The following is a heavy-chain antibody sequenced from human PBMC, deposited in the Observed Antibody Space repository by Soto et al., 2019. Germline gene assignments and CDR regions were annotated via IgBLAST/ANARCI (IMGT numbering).Heavy chain of an antibody. CDR1: GFTFSSYS. V-gene: IGHV3-48*02. CDR2: ISSSSSTI. CDR3: ARATRQIGNLSGYESYYHYYGMDV. D-gene: IGHD5-12*01. J-gene: IGHJ6*02. Sequence: PGGSLRLSCAASGFTFSSYSMNWVRQAPGKGLEWVSYISSSSSTIYYADTVKGRFTISRDNAKNSLYLQMNSLRDEDTAVYYCARATRQIGNLSGYESYYHYYGMDVWGQGTTVTVSS.